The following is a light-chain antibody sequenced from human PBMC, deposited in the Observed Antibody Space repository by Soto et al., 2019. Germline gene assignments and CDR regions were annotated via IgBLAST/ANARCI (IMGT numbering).Light chain of an antibody. CDR1: QSVSSN. V-gene: IGKV3-15*01. Sequence: EIVMTQSPATLSVSPGDRATLSCRASQSVSSNLAWYQQKPGQAPRLLIYGASTRATGIPARFSGSGSGTEFTLTISSLQSEDFEVYYCQQYNNWPPLTFGGGTKVEIK. CDR3: QQYNNWPPLT. CDR2: GAS. J-gene: IGKJ4*01.